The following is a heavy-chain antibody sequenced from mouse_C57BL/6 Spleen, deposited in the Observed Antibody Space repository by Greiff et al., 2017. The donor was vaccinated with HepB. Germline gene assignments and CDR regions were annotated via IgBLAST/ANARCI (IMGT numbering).Heavy chain of an antibody. V-gene: IGHV1-64*01. D-gene: IGHD1-1*01. J-gene: IGHJ2*01. CDR1: GYTFTSYW. Sequence: VQLQQPGAELVKPGASVKLSCKASGYTFTSYWMHWVKQRPGQGLEWIGMIHPNSGSTNYNEKFKSKATLTVDKSSSTAYMQLSSLTSEDSAVYYCARDYYGSSYDYWGQGTTLTVSS. CDR2: IHPNSGST. CDR3: ARDYYGSSYDY.